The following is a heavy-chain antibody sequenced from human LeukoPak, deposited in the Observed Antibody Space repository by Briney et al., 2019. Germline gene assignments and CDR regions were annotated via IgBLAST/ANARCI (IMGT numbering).Heavy chain of an antibody. CDR3: ARGYGDWFDP. CDR2: INSDESRT. J-gene: IGHJ5*02. V-gene: IGHV3-74*01. Sequence: GGSLRLSCAASGFTFNSYWMHWVRHAPGKGLVWVLRINSDESRTAYADSVKDRFSISRDNAKNTLYLQMDSLRSEDTAVYCCARGYGDWFDPWGQGTLVTVSS. CDR1: GFTFNSYW. D-gene: IGHD4-17*01.